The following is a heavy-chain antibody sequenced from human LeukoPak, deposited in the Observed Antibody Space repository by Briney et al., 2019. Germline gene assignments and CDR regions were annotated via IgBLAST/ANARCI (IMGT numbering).Heavy chain of an antibody. Sequence: SQTLSLTFASSGDSVSSNSGAWNWFRHSPSRGLEWLGRTYYRSKWYNDYAVSVNSRITITPDTSKNQFSLHLNSATPEDTAVYYCARYSGSSRIFDSWGQGTQVTVSS. J-gene: IGHJ4*02. CDR2: TYYRSKWYN. CDR3: ARYSGSSRIFDS. D-gene: IGHD6-6*01. CDR1: GDSVSSNSGA. V-gene: IGHV6-1*01.